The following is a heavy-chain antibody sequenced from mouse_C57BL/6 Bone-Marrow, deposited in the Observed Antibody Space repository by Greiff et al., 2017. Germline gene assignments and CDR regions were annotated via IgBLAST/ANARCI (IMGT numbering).Heavy chain of an antibody. J-gene: IGHJ4*01. V-gene: IGHV1-15*01. CDR2: IDPETGGT. D-gene: IGHD1-1*01. CDR1: GYTFTDYE. CDR3: TDYYGSSYDYYAMDY. Sequence: VQRVESGAELVRPGVSVTLSCKASGYTFTDYEMHWVKQTPVHGLEWIGAIDPETGGTAYNQKFKGKAILTADKSSSTAYMELRSLTSEDSAVYYCTDYYGSSYDYYAMDYWGQGTSVTVSS.